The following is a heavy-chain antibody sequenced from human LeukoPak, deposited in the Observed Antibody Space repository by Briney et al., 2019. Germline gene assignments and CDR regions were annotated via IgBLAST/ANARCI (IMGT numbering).Heavy chain of an antibody. CDR3: ARGGSSTWNFDY. CDR2: ISSSGSTI. Sequence: PGGSLRLSCAVSGFTFRSYDMIWVRQAPGRGLEGVTYISSSGSTIYYADSVKRRFTFSRDNAKNSLYLQMNSLRAEDTAVYYCARGGSSTWNFDYWGQGTLVTVSS. J-gene: IGHJ4*02. D-gene: IGHD6-13*01. V-gene: IGHV3-48*03. CDR1: GFTFRSYD.